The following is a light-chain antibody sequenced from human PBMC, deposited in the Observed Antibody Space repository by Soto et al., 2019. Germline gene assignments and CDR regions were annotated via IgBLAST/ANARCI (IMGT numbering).Light chain of an antibody. V-gene: IGKV1-39*01. J-gene: IGKJ5*01. CDR3: QQSYNTPIT. CDR2: ATS. Sequence: IPITHSPSSPSASFCDSITHPCRASRTIDNYLNWYQQKPGRAPELLVYATSSLQSGVPSRFTGGGSGTHFTLTISGLQPEDFATYFCQQSYNTPITFGQGTRLEIK. CDR1: RTIDNY.